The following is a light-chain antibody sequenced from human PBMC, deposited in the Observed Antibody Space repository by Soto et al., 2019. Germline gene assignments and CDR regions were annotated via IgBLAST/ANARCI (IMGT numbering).Light chain of an antibody. J-gene: IGLJ2*01. CDR1: SSDVGGYRY. V-gene: IGLV2-8*01. CDR2: EVY. CDR3: SSYAGNNNLV. Sequence: QSALTQPPSASGSPGQSVTISCTGTSSDVGGYRYVSWYQQHPGKAPKLMIYEVYKPPSGVPDRFSGSKSGNTASLTVSGLQAEDEADYYCSSYAGNNNLVFGGGTKLTVL.